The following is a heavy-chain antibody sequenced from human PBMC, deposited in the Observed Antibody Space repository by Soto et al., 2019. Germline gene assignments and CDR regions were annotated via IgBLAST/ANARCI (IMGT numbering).Heavy chain of an antibody. CDR3: ARWYYDILTGFHWFDP. CDR2: IIPILGIA. CDR1: GGTFSSYT. Sequence: SVKVSCKASGGTFSSYTISWVRQAPGQGLEWMGRIIPILGIANYAQKFQGRVTITADKSTSTAYMELSSLRSEDTAVYYCARWYYDILTGFHWFDPWGQGTLVTVSS. D-gene: IGHD3-9*01. J-gene: IGHJ5*02. V-gene: IGHV1-69*02.